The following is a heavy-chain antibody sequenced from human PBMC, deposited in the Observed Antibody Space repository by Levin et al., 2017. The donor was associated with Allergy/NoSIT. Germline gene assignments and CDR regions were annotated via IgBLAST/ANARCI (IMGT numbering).Heavy chain of an antibody. Sequence: PGGSLRLSCAASGFTFSSYGMHWVRQAPGKGLEWVAVISYDGSNKYYADSVKGRFTISRDNSKNTLYLQMNSLRAEDTAVYYCAKAAPFYGSGSYSPLDYWGQGTLVTVSS. J-gene: IGHJ4*02. D-gene: IGHD3-10*01. CDR1: GFTFSSYG. CDR3: AKAAPFYGSGSYSPLDY. CDR2: ISYDGSNK. V-gene: IGHV3-30*18.